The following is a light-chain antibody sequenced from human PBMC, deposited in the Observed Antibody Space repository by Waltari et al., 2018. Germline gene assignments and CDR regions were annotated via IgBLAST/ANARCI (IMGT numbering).Light chain of an antibody. CDR3: HPSYSTPLP. J-gene: IGKJ4*01. CDR2: WAS. CDR1: ESVLYSSNNKNY. Sequence: ESVMTQSPDSRAVSLGETATINCKSSESVLYSSNNKNYLAWYQQKPGQPPKLLIYWASTRESRVPDRFSGSGSGTDFTLPISSLPAHYVAVYYCHPSYSTPLPFGGGTKVEIK. V-gene: IGKV4-1*01.